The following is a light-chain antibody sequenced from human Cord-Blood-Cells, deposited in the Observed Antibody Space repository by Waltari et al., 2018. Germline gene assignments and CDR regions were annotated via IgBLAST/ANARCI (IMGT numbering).Light chain of an antibody. V-gene: IGLV2-14*01. Sequence: PLTQPAPASVSPGQSPTTPCTATSRDVRGCTSVSWYQQHPGKAPKLMIYEVSNRPSGVSNRFSGSKSGNTASLTISGLQAEDEADYYCSSYTSSSTWVFGGGTKLTVL. J-gene: IGLJ3*02. CDR3: SSYTSSSTWV. CDR2: EVS. CDR1: SRDVRGCTS.